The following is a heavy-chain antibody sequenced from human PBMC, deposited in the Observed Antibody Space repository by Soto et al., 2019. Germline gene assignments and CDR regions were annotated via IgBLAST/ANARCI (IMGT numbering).Heavy chain of an antibody. J-gene: IGHJ3*02. V-gene: IGHV1-69*12. CDR1: EGTFSSYA. CDR3: ARLHSGNDDI. D-gene: IGHD1-26*01. CDR2: IILIFGTS. Sequence: QVQLVQSGAEVKKPGSSVKVSCKASEGTFSSYAISWVRQAPGQGLEWMGGIILIFGTSNYAQKFQGRVTITAAESTSTAYMEMSSLISEDTAVYYCARLHSGNDDIWGQGKMVTVYS.